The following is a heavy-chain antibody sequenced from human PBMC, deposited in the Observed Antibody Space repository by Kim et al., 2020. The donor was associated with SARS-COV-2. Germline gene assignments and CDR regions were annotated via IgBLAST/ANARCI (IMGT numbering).Heavy chain of an antibody. D-gene: IGHD3-22*01. Sequence: KSRVTMSVDTSKNRFSLKLSSVTAADTAVYYCARALDYYDSTLEDGYFDYWGQGTLVTVSS. CDR3: ARALDYYDSTLEDGYFDY. V-gene: IGHV4-4*06. J-gene: IGHJ4*02.